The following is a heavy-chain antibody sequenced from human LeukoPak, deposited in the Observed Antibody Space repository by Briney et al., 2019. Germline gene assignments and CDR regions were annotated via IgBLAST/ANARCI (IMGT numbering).Heavy chain of an antibody. CDR2: ISAYNGNT. V-gene: IGHV1-18*01. J-gene: IGHJ4*02. CDR3: ARVRGYESTATFDY. CDR1: GYTFTSYV. D-gene: IGHD5-12*01. Sequence: ASVKVSCKASGYTFTSYVISWVRQAPGQGLEWMGWISAYNGNTNYAQKLQGRVTKTTDTSTSTAYMELRSLRSDDTAVYYCARVRGYESTATFDYWGQGTLVTVSS.